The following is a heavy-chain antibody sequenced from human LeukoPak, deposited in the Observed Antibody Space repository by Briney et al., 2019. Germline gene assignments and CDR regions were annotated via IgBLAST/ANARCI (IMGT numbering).Heavy chain of an antibody. CDR2: INAGNGNT. Sequence: ASVKVSCKASGYTFTSYGISWVRQAPGQRLEWMGWINAGNGNTKYSQKFQGRVTITRDTSASTAYMELSSLRSEDTAVYYCARAAYYYDSSGELDYWGQGTLVIVSS. CDR3: ARAAYYYDSSGELDY. V-gene: IGHV1-3*01. CDR1: GYTFTSYG. D-gene: IGHD3-22*01. J-gene: IGHJ4*02.